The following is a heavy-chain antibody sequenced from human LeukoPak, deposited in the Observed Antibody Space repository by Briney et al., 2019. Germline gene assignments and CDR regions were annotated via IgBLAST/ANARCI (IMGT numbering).Heavy chain of an antibody. D-gene: IGHD3-16*01. CDR2: VYPGGCHT. Sequence: GESPKISCLSSGYTFDNYWIAWVRQTPGDGLDWIGIVYPGGCHTSYSPSFQGQVTISADKSTSPASLQWSSLKASDTGIYYCARLYTRLTESIWGRFDPWGQGTLVTVSS. CDR1: GYTFDNYW. CDR3: ARLYTRLTESIWGRFDP. V-gene: IGHV5-51*01. J-gene: IGHJ5*02.